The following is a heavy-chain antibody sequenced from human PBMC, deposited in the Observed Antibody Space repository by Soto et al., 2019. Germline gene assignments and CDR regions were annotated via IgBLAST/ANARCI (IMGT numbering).Heavy chain of an antibody. CDR1: GITISNYP. J-gene: IGHJ4*02. D-gene: IGHD4-17*01. V-gene: IGHV3-23*04. Sequence: DVRLVESGGGLVQPGGSLRLSCAASGITISNYPMSWVRQAPGKGLDWVSGISGSRDTTYYADSAKGRFTISKDISKNSLFLQLDSLRVEDSALYFCVKDDGGYPSTAPHWGQGTLVTVSP. CDR3: VKDDGGYPSTAPH. CDR2: ISGSRDTT.